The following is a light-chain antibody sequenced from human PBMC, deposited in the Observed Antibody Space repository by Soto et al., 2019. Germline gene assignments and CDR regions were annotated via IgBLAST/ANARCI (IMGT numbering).Light chain of an antibody. CDR2: GAS. CDR1: QSVSSN. Sequence: ETEMTQSPVTLSVSPGERATLSCRASQSVSSNLAWYQQKPGQAPRLLIYGASIRATGVPARFSGSGSGTEFTLTISSLQSEDFAVYCCQQYNNWPVTFGQGTKVEVK. V-gene: IGKV3-15*01. CDR3: QQYNNWPVT. J-gene: IGKJ1*01.